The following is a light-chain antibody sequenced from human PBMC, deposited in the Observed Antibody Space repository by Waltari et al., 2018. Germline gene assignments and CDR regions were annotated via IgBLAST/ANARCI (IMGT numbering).Light chain of an antibody. J-gene: IGKJ1*01. CDR1: QSLCMV. V-gene: IGKV3-20*01. CDR3: QHYVRFPGT. Sequence: ASQSLCMVLDGDREKPVQSPRLFIFGASSRAASIPDRCSGSGSETDFRLTISRLESEDLAVYYCQHYVRFPGTLGRGTTVEIK. CDR2: GAS.